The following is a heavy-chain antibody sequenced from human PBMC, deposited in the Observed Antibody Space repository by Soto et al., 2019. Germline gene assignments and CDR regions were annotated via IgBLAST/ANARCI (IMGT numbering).Heavy chain of an antibody. D-gene: IGHD5-12*01. CDR3: ARGPTRGDNYFDP. J-gene: IGHJ5*02. CDR1: GYTFTDYI. V-gene: IGHV1-18*04. Sequence: GGLVKVSCKAFGYTFTDYIITWVRQAPGQGLEWLGWINPYSGNTYYAHKVQGRVTMTSDTSTSTAYLELRSLRSDDTAVYYCARGPTRGDNYFDPWGQGTLVTVSS. CDR2: INPYSGNT.